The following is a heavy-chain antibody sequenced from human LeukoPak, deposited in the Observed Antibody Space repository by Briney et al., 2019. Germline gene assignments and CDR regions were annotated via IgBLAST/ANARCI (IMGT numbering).Heavy chain of an antibody. D-gene: IGHD4-17*01. V-gene: IGHV3-48*02. CDR1: GFTFSSYN. J-gene: IGHJ4*02. CDR3: ARNYGDHGEYFDC. Sequence: GGSLRLSCAASGFTFSSYNMNWVRQAPGKGLEWVSYISRSSSSIYYADSVKGRFTISRDNAKNSVYLQMNSLSDEDTAVYRCARNYGDHGEYFDCWGQGTLVTVSS. CDR2: ISRSSSSI.